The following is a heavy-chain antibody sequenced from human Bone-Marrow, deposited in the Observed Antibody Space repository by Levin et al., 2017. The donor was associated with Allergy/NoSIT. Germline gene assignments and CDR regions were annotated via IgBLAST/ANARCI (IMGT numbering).Heavy chain of an antibody. V-gene: IGHV1-69*13. D-gene: IGHD2-15*01. CDR1: GCTFSSYA. Sequence: GASVKVSCKASGCTFSSYAISWVRQAPGQGLEWMGGIIPIFGTANYAQKFQGRVTITADESTSTAYMELSSLRSEDTAVYYCARDLGYCSRRSCYTQGYWGQGPLVTVSS. J-gene: IGHJ4*02. CDR2: IIPIFGTA. CDR3: ARDLGYCSRRSCYTQGY.